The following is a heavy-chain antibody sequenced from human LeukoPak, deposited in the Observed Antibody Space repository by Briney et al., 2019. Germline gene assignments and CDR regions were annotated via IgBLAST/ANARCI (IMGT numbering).Heavy chain of an antibody. CDR1: GFTFSSYA. V-gene: IGHV3-23*01. Sequence: GGSLRLSCAASGFTFSSYAMSWVRRAPGKGLEWVSSISGSGGGTYYAQSVKGRFSISRDNSKNTLNLQMDSLRADDTALYFCAKDPYNVAVANTNGWFDPWGQGTLVTVSS. D-gene: IGHD2-15*01. CDR2: ISGSGGGT. J-gene: IGHJ5*02. CDR3: AKDPYNVAVANTNGWFDP.